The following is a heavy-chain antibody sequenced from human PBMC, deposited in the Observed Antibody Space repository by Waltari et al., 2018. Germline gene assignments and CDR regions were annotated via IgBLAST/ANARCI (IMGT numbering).Heavy chain of an antibody. CDR1: GFTFSSYW. CDR2: INSDGSST. CDR3: ASYMTTVPLRAFDI. D-gene: IGHD4-17*01. Sequence: EVQLVESGGGLVQPGRSLRLSCAASGFTFSSYWMHWVRQAPGKGLVWVSRINSDGSSTSYADSVKGRFTISRDNAKNTLYLQMNSLRAEDTAVYYCASYMTTVPLRAFDIWGQGTMVTVSS. J-gene: IGHJ3*02. V-gene: IGHV3-74*02.